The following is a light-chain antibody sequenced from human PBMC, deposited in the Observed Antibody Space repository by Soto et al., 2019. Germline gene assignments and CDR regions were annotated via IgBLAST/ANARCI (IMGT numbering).Light chain of an antibody. J-gene: IGKJ4*01. CDR3: QQYKTYSFT. Sequence: IQLTQSPSSLSASVGDRVTITCRASQGISSYLAWYQQKPGKAPKLLIYAASTLQSGVPSRFSGSGSGTDFALKISRVEAEDFATYSCQQYKTYSFTFGGGTKVDIK. V-gene: IGKV1-9*01. CDR1: QGISSY. CDR2: AAS.